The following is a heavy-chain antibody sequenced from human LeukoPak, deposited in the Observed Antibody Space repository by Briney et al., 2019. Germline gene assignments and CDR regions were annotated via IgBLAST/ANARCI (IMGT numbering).Heavy chain of an antibody. Sequence: SVKVSCKASGGTFSSYAISWVRQAPGQGLEWMGRIIPILGIANYAQKFQGRVTMTRDTSISTAYMELSRLRSDDTAVYYCARESSDDAFDIWGQGTMVTVSS. J-gene: IGHJ3*02. V-gene: IGHV1-69*04. CDR1: GGTFSSYA. CDR2: IIPILGIA. CDR3: ARESSDDAFDI. D-gene: IGHD6-6*01.